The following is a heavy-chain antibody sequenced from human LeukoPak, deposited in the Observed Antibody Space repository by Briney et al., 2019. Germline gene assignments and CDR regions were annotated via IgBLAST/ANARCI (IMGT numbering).Heavy chain of an antibody. J-gene: IGHJ3*02. CDR3: ARDLDFGSGRSLGAFDI. CDR2: IKEDGNEK. CDR1: GFTFSRYW. V-gene: IGHV3-7*03. Sequence: GGSLRLSCAVFGFTFSRYWMSWVRQAPGKGLEWVASIKEDGNEKYYVDSVRGRFTISRDNAKNSLYLQMNSLRAEDTAVYYCARDLDFGSGRSLGAFDIWGQGTMVSVSS. D-gene: IGHD3-10*01.